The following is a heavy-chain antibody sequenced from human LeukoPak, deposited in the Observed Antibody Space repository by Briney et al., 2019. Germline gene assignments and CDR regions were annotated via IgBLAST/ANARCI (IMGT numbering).Heavy chain of an antibody. J-gene: IGHJ3*02. CDR1: GASVSGVY. CDR3: ARYCSGGSCYSRSDAFDI. CDR2: IYHSGDS. D-gene: IGHD2-15*01. Sequence: SETLSLTCTVSGASVSGVYWSWIRQPPGKGLEWIGYIYHSGDSNCNPSLKSRVTVSLDTSKNQVSLRLTSVTAADTAVYYCARYCSGGSCYSRSDAFDIWGQGTMVTVSS. V-gene: IGHV4-59*08.